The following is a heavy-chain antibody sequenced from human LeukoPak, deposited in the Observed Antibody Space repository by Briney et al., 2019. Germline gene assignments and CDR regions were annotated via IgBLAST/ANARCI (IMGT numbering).Heavy chain of an antibody. CDR2: ISAYNGNT. J-gene: IGHJ4*02. CDR1: GYTFTSYG. V-gene: IGHV1-18*01. D-gene: IGHD3-22*01. Sequence: ASVKVSCKASGYTFTSYGISWVRQAPGQGLEWMGWISAYNGNTNYAQKLQGRVTMTTDTSTSTAYMELRSLRSDDTAVYYCARGLPAYYYDSSGSFFDYWGQGTLVTVSS. CDR3: ARGLPAYYYDSSGSFFDY.